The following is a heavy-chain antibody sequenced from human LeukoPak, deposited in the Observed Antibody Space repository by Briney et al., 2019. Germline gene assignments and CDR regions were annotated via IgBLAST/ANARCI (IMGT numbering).Heavy chain of an antibody. CDR3: ARGLTPSSYNWFDP. V-gene: IGHV4-34*01. Sequence: KPSETLSLTCAVYGGSFSNYYWSWIRQPPGKGLEWIGEINHSGGTNYNPSLKSRVTISVDTSKNQFSLKLSSVTAADTAVYYCARGLTPSSYNWFDPWGQGTLVTVSS. D-gene: IGHD2-15*01. J-gene: IGHJ5*02. CDR1: GGSFSNYY. CDR2: INHSGGT.